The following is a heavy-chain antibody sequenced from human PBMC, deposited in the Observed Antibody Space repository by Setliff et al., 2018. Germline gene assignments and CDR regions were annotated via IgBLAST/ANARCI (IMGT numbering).Heavy chain of an antibody. D-gene: IGHD3-22*01. Sequence: SETLSLTCTVSGGSISRYHWSWIRQPPGKGLEWIGYIQTSGTTNYNPSLKSRVTISVDTPKNQFSLRLKSVTAADTAVYYCARRDSTGYYGYSFDFWGQGTLVTVSS. J-gene: IGHJ4*02. V-gene: IGHV4-4*08. CDR3: ARRDSTGYYGYSFDF. CDR1: GGSISRYH. CDR2: IQTSGTT.